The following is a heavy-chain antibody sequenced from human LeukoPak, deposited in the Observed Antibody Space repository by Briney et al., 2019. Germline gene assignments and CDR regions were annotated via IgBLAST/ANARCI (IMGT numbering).Heavy chain of an antibody. V-gene: IGHV4-61*09. CDR1: GGSISSGGYF. D-gene: IGHD5-18*01. CDR2: IPTSGST. Sequence: SQTLSLTCTVSGGSISSGGYFWSWIRQPAGKGLEWIGHIPTSGSTNYNPSLKSRVTISVDTSKNQFSLKLSSVTAADTAVYYCARGRYSPDYWGQGTLVTVSS. CDR3: ARGRYSPDY. J-gene: IGHJ4*02.